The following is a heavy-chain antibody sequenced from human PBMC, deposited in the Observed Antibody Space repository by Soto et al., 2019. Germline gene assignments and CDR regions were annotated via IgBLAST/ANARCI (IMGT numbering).Heavy chain of an antibody. V-gene: IGHV3-7*01. J-gene: IGHJ6*02. CDR3: ARDQGLRVLEWLLTPDYGMDV. CDR1: GFTFSSYL. CDR2: IKQDGSEK. Sequence: EVQLVESGGGLVQPGGSMSLSCAASGFTFSSYLMSWVRQAPGKGLEWVANIKQDGSEKYYVDSVKGRFTISRDNAKNSLYLQMNRLRAEYTAVYYCARDQGLRVLEWLLTPDYGMDVWGQGTTVTVSS. D-gene: IGHD3-3*01.